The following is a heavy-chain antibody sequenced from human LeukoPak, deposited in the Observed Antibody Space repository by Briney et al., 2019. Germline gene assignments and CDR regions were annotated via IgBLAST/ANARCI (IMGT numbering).Heavy chain of an antibody. CDR1: GGSTSSYY. CDR2: IYYSGST. V-gene: IGHV4-59*12. CDR3: ARGRGWFDP. Sequence: PSETLSLTCTVSGGSTSSYYWNWIRQPPGKGLEWIGYIYYSGSTNYNPSLKSRVTISVDTSKNQFSLKLSSVTAADTAVYYCARGRGWFDPWGQGTLVTVSS. J-gene: IGHJ5*02.